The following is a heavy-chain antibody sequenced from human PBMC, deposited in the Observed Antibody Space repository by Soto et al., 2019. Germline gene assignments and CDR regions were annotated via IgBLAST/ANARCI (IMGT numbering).Heavy chain of an antibody. V-gene: IGHV3-23*01. CDR1: GFTFSSYA. CDR2: ISGSGGST. J-gene: IGHJ6*02. Sequence: RLSCAASGFTFSSYAMSWVRQAPGKGLEWVSAISGSGGSTYYADSVKGRFTISRDNSKNTLYLQMDSLRGEDTAVYCCAKDSTVTTSLYFYYYGFDVWGQGTTVTVSS. D-gene: IGHD4-17*01. CDR3: AKDSTVTTSLYFYYYGFDV.